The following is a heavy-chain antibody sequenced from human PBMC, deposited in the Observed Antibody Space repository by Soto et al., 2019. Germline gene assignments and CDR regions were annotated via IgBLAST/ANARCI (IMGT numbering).Heavy chain of an antibody. CDR3: AKAVGSSSWSNWFDP. CDR1: GFTFSNYA. Sequence: GGSLRLSCAASGFTFSNYAMNWVRQAPGKGLEWVSVISDSGGDTSYADSVKGRFTISRDNSKNTAYLQMGSLRAEDTAVYYCAKAVGSSSWSNWFDPWGQGTLVTVSS. V-gene: IGHV3-23*01. D-gene: IGHD6-13*01. J-gene: IGHJ5*02. CDR2: ISDSGGDT.